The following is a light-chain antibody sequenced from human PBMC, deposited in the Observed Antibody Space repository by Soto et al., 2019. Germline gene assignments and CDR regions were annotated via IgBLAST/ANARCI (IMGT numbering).Light chain of an antibody. CDR2: QVS. CDR1: QSLVYSNGNAY. V-gene: IGKV2-30*01. CDR3: MQGTHWPWT. J-gene: IGKJ1*01. Sequence: DAVLTQSPLSLPVTLGQPAAISCRSSQSLVYSNGNAYLIWFQQRPGQSPRRLIYQVSTRDAGVPDRFSGSGSGTYFTLTISRVEAEDVGLYYCMQGTHWPWTFSHGTKVEIK.